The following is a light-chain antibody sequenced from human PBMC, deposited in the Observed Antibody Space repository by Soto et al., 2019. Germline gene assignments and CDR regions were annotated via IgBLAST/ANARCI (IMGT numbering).Light chain of an antibody. CDR3: QQYNSYS. J-gene: IGKJ1*01. Sequence: IHMTQSPSTMSGSVGYRVTITCRASQSISNWLAWYQQKPGTAPKVLIYHASNLQSGVPSRFSGSGSGTEFTLTISSLQPDDFATYYCQQYNSYSFGQGTKVDIK. V-gene: IGKV1-5*01. CDR2: HAS. CDR1: QSISNW.